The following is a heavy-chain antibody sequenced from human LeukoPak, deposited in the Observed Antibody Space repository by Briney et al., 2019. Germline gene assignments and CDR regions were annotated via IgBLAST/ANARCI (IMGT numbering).Heavy chain of an antibody. CDR1: GGSISSSNYY. CDR2: IYYSGTT. V-gene: IGHV4-39*01. CDR3: ARQVSDYFYYYIDV. J-gene: IGHJ6*03. Sequence: SETLSLTCSVSGGSISSSNYYWNWIRQPPGKGLEWVGSIYYSGTTYYNSSLKSRVTISEDTSKNRFSLMLTSVTAADTAVYYCARQVSDYFYYYIDVWGEGTTVIVSS.